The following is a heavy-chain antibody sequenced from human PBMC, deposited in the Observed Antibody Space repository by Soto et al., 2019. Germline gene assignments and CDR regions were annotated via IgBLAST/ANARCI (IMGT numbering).Heavy chain of an antibody. CDR1: GYTFPSYG. CDR2: ISAYNGNT. J-gene: IGHJ6*03. D-gene: IGHD6-6*01. Sequence: ASVKGSCKASGYTFPSYGISWVRQAPGQGLEWMGWISAYNGNTNYAQKLQGRVTMTTDTSTSTAYMEMRSLRSDDTAVYYCAIVREKYSSFNYDYYYYMEVWGKGTTVTVFS. CDR3: AIVREKYSSFNYDYYYYMEV. V-gene: IGHV1-18*01.